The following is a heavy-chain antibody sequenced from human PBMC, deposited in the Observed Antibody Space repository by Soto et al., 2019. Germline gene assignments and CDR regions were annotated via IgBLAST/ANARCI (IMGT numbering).Heavy chain of an antibody. CDR3: ARDGQIGFDY. CDR2: IYYSGST. V-gene: IGHV4-59*01. Sequence: PSEILSLTCTVSGGSISSYYWSWIRQPPGKGLEWIGYIYYSGSTNYNPSLKSRVTISVDTSKNQFSLKLSSVTAADTAVYYCARDGQIGFDYWGQGTLVTVPQ. J-gene: IGHJ4*02. CDR1: GGSISSYY. D-gene: IGHD3-22*01.